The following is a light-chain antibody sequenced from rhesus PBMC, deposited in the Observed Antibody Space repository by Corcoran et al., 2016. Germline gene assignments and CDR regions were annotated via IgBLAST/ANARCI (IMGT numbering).Light chain of an antibody. Sequence: ETVVTQSPATLSLSPGERATLSCRASQSVGSYLAWYQQKPGQAPRLLIYGASSRATGFPARFSGSGSGTDFTLTISSLEPEDVGVYYCQQSSNLWTFGQGTKVEIK. CDR2: GAS. J-gene: IGKJ1*01. CDR3: QQSSNLWT. V-gene: IGKV3-24*04. CDR1: QSVGSY.